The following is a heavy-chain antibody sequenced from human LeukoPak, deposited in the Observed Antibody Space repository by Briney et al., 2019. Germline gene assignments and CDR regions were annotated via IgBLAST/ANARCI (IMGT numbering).Heavy chain of an antibody. J-gene: IGHJ4*02. D-gene: IGHD5-12*01. CDR3: ARDGGYSGYDADC. Sequence: GGSLRLSCAASGFTFSSYSMNWVRQAPGKGLEWVSYISDSSAMYYADSVRGRFTISRENDKNSLFLQMNSLRAEDTAAYYCARDGGYSGYDADCWGQGTLLTVSS. CDR2: ISDSSAM. CDR1: GFTFSSYS. V-gene: IGHV3-48*01.